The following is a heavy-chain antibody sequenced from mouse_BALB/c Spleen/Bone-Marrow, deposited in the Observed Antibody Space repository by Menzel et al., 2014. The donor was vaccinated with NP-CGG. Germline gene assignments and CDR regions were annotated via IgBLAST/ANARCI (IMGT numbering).Heavy chain of an antibody. V-gene: IGHV4-1*02. CDR3: ARPYYRYLYFDY. CDR2: INPDSSTI. CDR1: GFDFXRYW. Sequence: EVKVVESGGGLVQPGRSLKLSCAASGFDFXRYWMNWVRQAPGKGLEWIGEINPDSSTINYTPSLKDKFIISRDNAKNTLYLQMSKVRSEDTALYYCARPYYRYLYFDYWGQGTTLTVSS. D-gene: IGHD2-14*01. J-gene: IGHJ2*01.